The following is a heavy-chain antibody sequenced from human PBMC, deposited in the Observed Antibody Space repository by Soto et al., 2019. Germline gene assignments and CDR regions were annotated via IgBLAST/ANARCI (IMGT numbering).Heavy chain of an antibody. CDR3: AGGVLYSGSYQN. CDR2: ISNSGSTI. CDR1: GFTFSSHE. Sequence: EVQLVESGGALVRPGGSLRLSCSASGFTFSSHEMAWVRQAPGKGLEWISYISNSGSTIKYADSVKGRFTISRDNAKDSVSRQLNRLRAEDTAVYYCAGGVLYSGSYQNWGQGTLVTVSS. D-gene: IGHD1-26*01. J-gene: IGHJ4*02. V-gene: IGHV3-48*03.